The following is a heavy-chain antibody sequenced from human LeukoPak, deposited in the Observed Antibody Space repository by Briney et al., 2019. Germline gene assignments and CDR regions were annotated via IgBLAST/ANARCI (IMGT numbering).Heavy chain of an antibody. D-gene: IGHD2-2*01. CDR3: ARDYVAMAPRDWYFDL. J-gene: IGHJ2*01. CDR1: GGTFSSCA. CDR2: IIPILGIA. V-gene: IGHV1-69*04. Sequence: ASVKVSCKASGGTFSSCAISWVRQAPGQGLEWMGRIIPILGIANYAQKFQGRVTITADKSTSTAYMELSSLRSEDTAVYYCARDYVAMAPRDWYFDLWGRGTLVTVSS.